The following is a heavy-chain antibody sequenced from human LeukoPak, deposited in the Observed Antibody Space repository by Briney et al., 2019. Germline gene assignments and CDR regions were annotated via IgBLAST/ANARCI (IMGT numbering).Heavy chain of an antibody. J-gene: IGHJ4*02. Sequence: PSETLSLTCAVYGGSFSGYYWSWIRQPPGKGLEWIGEINHSGSTNYNPSLKSRVTISVDTSKNQFSLKLSSVTAADTAVYYCARHPLYSSGWYMDYWGQGTLVTVSS. CDR3: ARHPLYSSGWYMDY. CDR1: GGSFSGYY. CDR2: INHSGST. D-gene: IGHD6-19*01. V-gene: IGHV4-34*01.